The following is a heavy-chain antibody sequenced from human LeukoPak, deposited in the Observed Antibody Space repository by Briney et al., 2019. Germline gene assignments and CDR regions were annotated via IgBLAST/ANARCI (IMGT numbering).Heavy chain of an antibody. D-gene: IGHD4-17*01. V-gene: IGHV1-2*02. Sequence: ASVKVSCKTSGFTFTGYFIHWVRQAPGQGLEWMGWISPNSGGTNSAQKFQGRVTMTRDTSISTAYMELSRLTTDDTDVYDCARGGRASGDYIWATGIDYWGQGTLVTASS. J-gene: IGHJ4*02. CDR2: ISPNSGGT. CDR1: GFTFTGYF. CDR3: ARGGRASGDYIWATGIDY.